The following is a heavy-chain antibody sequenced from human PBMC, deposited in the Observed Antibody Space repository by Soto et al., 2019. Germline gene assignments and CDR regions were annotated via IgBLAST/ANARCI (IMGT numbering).Heavy chain of an antibody. Sequence: QVQLVESGGDVVQPGRSLRLSCVASGVAFSGYAMHWVRQAPGKGLEWVAVISYDGCKKYYADSVKGRFTISRADSKNSLTLQMNRLRAEDTAVYYCARVGRGYSYGNGMDVWGQGTTVTVSS. CDR2: ISYDGCKK. CDR1: GVAFSGYA. CDR3: ARVGRGYSYGNGMDV. D-gene: IGHD5-18*01. V-gene: IGHV3-30-3*01. J-gene: IGHJ6*02.